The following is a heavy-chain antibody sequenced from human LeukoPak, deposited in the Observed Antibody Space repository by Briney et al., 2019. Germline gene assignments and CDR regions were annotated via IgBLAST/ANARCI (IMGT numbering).Heavy chain of an antibody. CDR3: ARSGGGFDY. V-gene: IGHV3-23*01. Sequence: GGSLRLSCAASGFTFSNYAMNWVRQAPGKGLEWVSAISGSGGSTYYADSVRGRFTISRDNSKNTLYLQMNSLRAEDTAVYYCARSGGGFDYWGQGTLVTVSS. CDR2: ISGSGGST. D-gene: IGHD1-26*01. CDR1: GFTFSNYA. J-gene: IGHJ4*02.